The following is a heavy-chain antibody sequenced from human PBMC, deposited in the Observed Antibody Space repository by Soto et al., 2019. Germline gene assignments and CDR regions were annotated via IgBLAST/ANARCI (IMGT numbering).Heavy chain of an antibody. CDR2: ISYDGSDK. Sequence: QVQLVESGGGVVQPGRSLRLSCVASGLTFSNYGMHWVRHAPGKGLEWVAVISYDGSDKYYADSVKGLFIISRDNSKNTLYLQMFTLLAEDTAMYYCAKHRVVVAATNYYYGMDVCGQWTKVTVSS. J-gene: IGHJ6*02. V-gene: IGHV3-30*18. D-gene: IGHD2-15*01. CDR3: AKHRVVVAATNYYYGMDV. CDR1: GLTFSNYG.